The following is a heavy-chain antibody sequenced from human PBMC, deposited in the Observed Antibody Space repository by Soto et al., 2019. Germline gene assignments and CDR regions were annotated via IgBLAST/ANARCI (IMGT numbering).Heavy chain of an antibody. V-gene: IGHV3-23*01. J-gene: IGHJ6*02. D-gene: IGHD6-19*01. CDR2: ISGSGGST. Sequence: GGSLRLSCAASGFTFSSYAMSWVRQAPGKGLEWVSAISGSGGSTYYADSVKGRFTIARDNSKNTLYLQMNSLRAEDTAVYYCAKDSSGWGPYGMDVWGQGSTVTVSS. CDR3: AKDSSGWGPYGMDV. CDR1: GFTFSSYA.